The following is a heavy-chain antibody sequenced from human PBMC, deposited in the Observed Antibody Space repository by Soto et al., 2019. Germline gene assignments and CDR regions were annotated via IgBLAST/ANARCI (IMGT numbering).Heavy chain of an antibody. CDR2: IYTNGDS. Sequence: KTSETLSLTCTVSGGSITNYYWTWIRQPAGKGLEWIGRIYTNGDSNYNPSLKSRITMSVDTSKNQFSLNLSSVTAADTAVYYCARDYYGSGSRFDYWGQGTLVTVS. CDR1: GGSITNYY. D-gene: IGHD3-10*01. J-gene: IGHJ4*02. V-gene: IGHV4-4*07. CDR3: ARDYYGSGSRFDY.